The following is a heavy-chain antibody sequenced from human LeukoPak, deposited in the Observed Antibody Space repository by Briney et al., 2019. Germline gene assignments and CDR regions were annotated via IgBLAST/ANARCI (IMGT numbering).Heavy chain of an antibody. Sequence: PSETLSLTCTVSGGSISSSSYYWSWIRQPPGKGLEWIGYIYYSGSTNYNPSLKSRVTISVDTSKNQFSLKLSSVTAADTAVYYCARSTFGGVLFDYWGQGTLVTVSS. CDR3: ARSTFGGVLFDY. CDR2: IYYSGST. V-gene: IGHV4-61*01. CDR1: GGSISSSSYY. J-gene: IGHJ4*02. D-gene: IGHD3-16*01.